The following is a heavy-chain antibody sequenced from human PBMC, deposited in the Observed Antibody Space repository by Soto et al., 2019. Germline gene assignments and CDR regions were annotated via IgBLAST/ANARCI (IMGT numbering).Heavy chain of an antibody. J-gene: IGHJ4*02. CDR3: ARDLDGSGSYYTNY. D-gene: IGHD3-10*01. CDR2: ISPHKGDT. V-gene: IGHV1-18*01. Sequence: ASVKVSCKTSGYTFSSIGISWVRQAPGQGLEWMGWISPHKGDTYYAQRLQGRVTMTTDTSTSTAYMELRSLRSDDTAVYFCARDLDGSGSYYTNYWGQGTLVTVSS. CDR1: GYTFSSIG.